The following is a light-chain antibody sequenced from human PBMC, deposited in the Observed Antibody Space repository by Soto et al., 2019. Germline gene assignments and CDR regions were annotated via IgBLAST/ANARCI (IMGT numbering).Light chain of an antibody. V-gene: IGKV1-33*01. J-gene: IGKJ1*01. CDR2: HAS. Sequence: DIPMTQSPSSLSTSVGDRVTITCQASQDINHHLNWYQQKPGKAPKLLIYHASNLETGVPSKFSGSGSGTDFIFTISSLQPEDIATYYCQQFHNLPWTFGQGTKVEIE. CDR3: QQFHNLPWT. CDR1: QDINHH.